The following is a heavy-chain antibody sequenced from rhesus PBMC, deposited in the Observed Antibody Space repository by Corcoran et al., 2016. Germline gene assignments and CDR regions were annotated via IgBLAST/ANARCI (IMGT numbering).Heavy chain of an antibody. V-gene: IGHV4S10*01. CDR2: IYGRSTST. Sequence: QVQLQESGPGVVKPSETLSLTCAVSGGSISDSYRWSWIRQPPGKGLEWIGYIYGRSTSTNYNPSLKDRVTISKDTSKNQFSLKLSSVTAADTSVYYGAREGRIYSLFDYWGQGVLVTVSS. J-gene: IGHJ4*01. CDR1: GGSISDSYR. D-gene: IGHD2-27*01. CDR3: AREGRIYSLFDY.